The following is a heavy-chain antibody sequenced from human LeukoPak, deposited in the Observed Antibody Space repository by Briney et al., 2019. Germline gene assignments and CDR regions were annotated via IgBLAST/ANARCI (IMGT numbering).Heavy chain of an antibody. Sequence: SETLSLTCTVSGASINNYYWSWIRQPPGKGLEWIGYIYYSGSTNYNPSLKSRVTISVDTSKNQFSLKLSSVTAADTAVYYCARGSGRWEHPYYGMDVWGQGTTVTVSS. V-gene: IGHV4-59*01. CDR3: ARGSGRWEHPYYGMDV. J-gene: IGHJ6*02. D-gene: IGHD1-26*01. CDR1: GASINNYY. CDR2: IYYSGST.